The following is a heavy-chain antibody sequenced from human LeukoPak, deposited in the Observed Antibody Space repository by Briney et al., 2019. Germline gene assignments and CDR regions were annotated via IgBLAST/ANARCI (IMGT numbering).Heavy chain of an antibody. CDR3: ASSGITVTGSYYYDMDV. J-gene: IGHJ6*03. CDR1: GFTFSRYW. V-gene: IGHV3-74*01. Sequence: GGSLRLSCAASGFTFSRYWMFWVRHAPGKGLVCVSRINSDGTTTNYADSVKGRFTISRDNAKNTLSLQLNSLRAEDTAVYYCASSGITVTGSYYYDMDVWGKGTTVTVSS. CDR2: INSDGTTT. D-gene: IGHD4-17*01.